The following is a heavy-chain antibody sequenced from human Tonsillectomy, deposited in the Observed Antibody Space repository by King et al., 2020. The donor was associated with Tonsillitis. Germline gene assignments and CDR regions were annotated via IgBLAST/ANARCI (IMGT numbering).Heavy chain of an antibody. CDR1: GFTFSRYG. D-gene: IGHD6-19*01. CDR3: AKEIKQVAGDWYFDL. V-gene: IGHV3-30*18. J-gene: IGHJ2*01. Sequence: HVQLVESGGGVVQPGRSLRLSWAASGFTFSRYGMHWVRQSPGEGLEWGAGIGHDGSVTYYADSVKGRFTLSRENSENTLYMQMNSLRVEDTAVYYCAKEIKQVAGDWYFDLWGRGTLVIVSS. CDR2: IGHDGSVT.